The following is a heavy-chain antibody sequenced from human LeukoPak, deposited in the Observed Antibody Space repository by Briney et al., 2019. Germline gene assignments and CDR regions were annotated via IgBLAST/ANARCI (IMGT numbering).Heavy chain of an antibody. V-gene: IGHV3-21*01. CDR2: ISSSSSYI. J-gene: IGHJ4*02. CDR1: GFTFSSYS. CDR3: ARDLLLRYFDWLLPLDY. Sequence: PGGSLRLSCAASGFTFSSYSMNWVRQAPGKGLEWVSSISSSSSYIYYADSVKGRFTISRDNAKNSLYLQMNSLRAEDTAVYYCARDLLLRYFDWLLPLDYWGQGTLVTVSS. D-gene: IGHD3-9*01.